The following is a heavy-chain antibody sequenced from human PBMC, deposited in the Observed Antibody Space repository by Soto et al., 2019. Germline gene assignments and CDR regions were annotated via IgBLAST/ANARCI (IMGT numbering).Heavy chain of an antibody. V-gene: IGHV3-15*07. CDR2: IKSKTDGGTT. CDR1: GFTFSNAW. Sequence: PGGSLRLSCAASGFTFSNAWMNWVRQAPGKGLEWVGRIKSKTDGGTTDYAAPVKGRFTISGDDSKNTLYLQMNSLKTEDTAVYYCTTYSSGRSLRTYYYGMDVWGQGTTVTVSS. J-gene: IGHJ6*02. D-gene: IGHD3-22*01. CDR3: TTYSSGRSLRTYYYGMDV.